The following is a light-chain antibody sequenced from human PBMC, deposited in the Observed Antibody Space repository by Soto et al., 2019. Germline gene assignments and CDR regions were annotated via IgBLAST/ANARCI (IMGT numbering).Light chain of an antibody. V-gene: IGKV3-11*01. CDR1: RHIGTS. J-gene: IGKJ5*01. CDR2: EAS. Sequence: EIVLTQSPAALSLSPGGSATFSCRASRHIGTSLTWYQKQPGRPPRLLIFEASTRATGIPDRFSGSGSGTDFTLNIINLEPEDFAVYYCQQRNNWPITFGPGTRLEI. CDR3: QQRNNWPIT.